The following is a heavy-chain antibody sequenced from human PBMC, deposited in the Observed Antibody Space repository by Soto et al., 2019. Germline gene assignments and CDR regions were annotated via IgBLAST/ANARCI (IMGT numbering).Heavy chain of an antibody. Sequence: QVQLVQSGAEVRKPGASVKVFCKASGYTFTGYYMQWVRQAPGQGLEWMGWINPNSGDTDYTHRFQGRFTMTRATSINTAYMELSRLTSDDTAVYFCARESSDISGYPVLDYWGQGSLVTVSS. CDR2: INPNSGDT. D-gene: IGHD3-22*01. V-gene: IGHV1-2*02. CDR3: ARESSDISGYPVLDY. J-gene: IGHJ4*02. CDR1: GYTFTGYY.